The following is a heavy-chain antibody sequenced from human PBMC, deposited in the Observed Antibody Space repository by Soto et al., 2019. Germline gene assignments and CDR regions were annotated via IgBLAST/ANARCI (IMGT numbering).Heavy chain of an antibody. J-gene: IGHJ4*02. Sequence: SETLSLTCFVSGGSISSYYWSWIRQPPGKGLEWIGYIYYTGSTKYNPSLKSRVTISVDTSNDHFSLKLSSVTAADTAVYYCARDRYSNGWLDYWGQGTLVTVSS. CDR1: GGSISSYY. D-gene: IGHD6-19*01. V-gene: IGHV4-59*01. CDR3: ARDRYSNGWLDY. CDR2: IYYTGST.